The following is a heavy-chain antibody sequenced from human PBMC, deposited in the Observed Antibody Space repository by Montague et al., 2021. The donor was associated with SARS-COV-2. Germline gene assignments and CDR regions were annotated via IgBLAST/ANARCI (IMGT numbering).Heavy chain of an antibody. V-gene: IGHV4-59*01. CDR2: IYYSGST. D-gene: IGHD6-19*01. Sequence: SETLSLTCAVSGGSINSYYWSWIRQPPGKGLEWIGYIYYSGSTTYNPSLKSRVTISIDTSKNQFSLKLNSVTAADTAVYYCAGRPTPSYSSGWYPFYYAMDVWGQGTTVTVSS. J-gene: IGHJ6*02. CDR1: GGSINSYY. CDR3: AGRPTPSYSSGWYPFYYAMDV.